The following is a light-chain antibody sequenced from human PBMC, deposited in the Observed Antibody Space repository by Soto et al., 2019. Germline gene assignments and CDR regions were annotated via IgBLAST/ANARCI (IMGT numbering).Light chain of an antibody. J-gene: IGKJ1*01. CDR2: AAS. Sequence: DIQMTQSPFTLSASVGDRVTITCRASQSIGRRLAWYQQKPGKAPKLLIYAASSLQSGVPSRFRGSGSGTDFTLTISSLQPEDFAVYYCQQYKTFGQGTKVDIK. V-gene: IGKV1-5*01. CDR1: QSIGRR. CDR3: QQYKT.